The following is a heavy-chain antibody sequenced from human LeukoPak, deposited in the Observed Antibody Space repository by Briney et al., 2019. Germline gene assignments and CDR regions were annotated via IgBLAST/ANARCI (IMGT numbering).Heavy chain of an antibody. D-gene: IGHD6-13*01. CDR1: GFTFSSYA. J-gene: IGHJ4*02. CDR3: AKDQFGRIAAAGIDY. V-gene: IGHV3-23*01. Sequence: GGSLRLSCAASGFTFSSYAMSWVRQAPGKGLEWVSAISGSGGSTYYADSVKGRFTISRDDSKNTLYLQMNSLRAEDTAVYYCAKDQFGRIAAAGIDYWGQGTLVTVSS. CDR2: ISGSGGST.